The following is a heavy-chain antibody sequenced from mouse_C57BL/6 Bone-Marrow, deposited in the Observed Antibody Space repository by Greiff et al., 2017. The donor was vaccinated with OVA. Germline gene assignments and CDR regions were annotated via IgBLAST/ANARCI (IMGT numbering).Heavy chain of an antibody. CDR3: ARGGCRWYFDV. V-gene: IGHV14-3*01. CDR1: GFTFKNTY. D-gene: IGHD1-1*02. J-gene: IGHJ1*03. Sequence: VQLQQSVAELVRPGASVKLSCTASGFTFKNTYMHWVKQRPEQGLEWIGRIDPANGNTKYAPKFQGKATITADTSSNTAYLQLSSLTSEDTAIYYCARGGCRWYFDVWGTGTTVTVSS. CDR2: IDPANGNT.